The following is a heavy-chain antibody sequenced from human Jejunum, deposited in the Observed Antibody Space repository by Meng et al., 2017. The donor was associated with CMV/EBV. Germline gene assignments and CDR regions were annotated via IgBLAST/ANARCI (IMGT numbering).Heavy chain of an antibody. D-gene: IGHD3-16*01. J-gene: IGHJ4*02. CDR1: GFTFSSYW. Sequence: AASGFTFSSYWMHWVRQVPGKGLVWVARIDTGGSRTDYADSAKGRFTISRDNVKNTLYLQMNSLRAEDTAVYYCARDLGGGSGYWGQGTLVTVSS. CDR3: ARDLGGGSGY. V-gene: IGHV3-74*01. CDR2: IDTGGSRT.